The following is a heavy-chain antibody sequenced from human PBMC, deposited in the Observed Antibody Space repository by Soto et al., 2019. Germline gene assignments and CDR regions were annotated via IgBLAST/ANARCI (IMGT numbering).Heavy chain of an antibody. V-gene: IGHV3-23*01. CDR2: ISGSGGST. D-gene: IGHD5-12*01. Sequence: PGGSLRLSCAASGFTFSSFAMSWVRQAPGKGLDWVSAISGSGGSTYSADSVKGRFTISSDNSKNTLYLQMNSLRAEDTAVYYCAKDGSDIVAPTDYWGQGTLVTVSS. CDR3: AKDGSDIVAPTDY. J-gene: IGHJ4*02. CDR1: GFTFSSFA.